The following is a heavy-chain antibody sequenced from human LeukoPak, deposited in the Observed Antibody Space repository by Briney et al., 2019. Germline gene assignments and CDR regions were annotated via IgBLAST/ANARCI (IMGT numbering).Heavy chain of an antibody. Sequence: PSETLSLTCTVSGGSISSSSYYWGWSRQPPGKGLEWIGSIYYSGSTYYNPSLKSRVTISVDTSKNQFSLKLSSVTAADTAVYYCARPGIVGATPDYWGQGTLVTVSS. CDR2: IYYSGST. CDR1: GGSISSSSYY. J-gene: IGHJ4*02. V-gene: IGHV4-39*01. CDR3: ARPGIVGATPDY. D-gene: IGHD1-26*01.